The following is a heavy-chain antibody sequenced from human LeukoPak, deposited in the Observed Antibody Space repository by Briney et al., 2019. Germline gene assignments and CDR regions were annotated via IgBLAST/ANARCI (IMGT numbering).Heavy chain of an antibody. CDR2: ISSSSSYI. CDR3: ARVVALDDAFDI. CDR1: GFTFSSYS. J-gene: IGHJ3*02. Sequence: GGSLRLSCAASGFTFSSYSMNWVRQAPGKGLEWFSSISSSSSYIYYADSVKGRFTISRDNAKNSLYLQMNSLRAEDTAVYYCARVVALDDAFDIWGQGTMVTVSS. D-gene: IGHD2-15*01. V-gene: IGHV3-21*01.